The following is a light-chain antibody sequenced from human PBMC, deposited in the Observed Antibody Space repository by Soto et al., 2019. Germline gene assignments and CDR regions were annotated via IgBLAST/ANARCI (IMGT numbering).Light chain of an antibody. CDR3: SSYASSNTMV. J-gene: IGLJ2*01. CDR1: SSDVGDYDY. V-gene: IGLV2-14*01. CDR2: EVT. Sequence: QSALTQPASVSGSPGQSITISCTGTSSDVGDYDYVSWYQQHPGKAPKLMIYEVTYRPSGVSNRFSASKSGNTASLTISGLQAEDEADYYCSSYASSNTMVFGGGTKVTVL.